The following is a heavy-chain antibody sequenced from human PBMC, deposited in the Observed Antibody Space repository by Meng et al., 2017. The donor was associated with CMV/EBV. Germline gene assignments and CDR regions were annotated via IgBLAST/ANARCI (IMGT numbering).Heavy chain of an antibody. V-gene: IGHV3-23*01. CDR2: MHGRLTHT. Sequence: FRDYAMNWVRQAPGKGLEWISVMHGRLTHTHYADSVQGRFSVSRDNSDNTLYLDMNSLRVEDTAVYYCAKDRLASYYESTGYWAFDVWGPGTMVTVSS. D-gene: IGHD3-22*01. CDR1: FRDYA. CDR3: AKDRLASYYESTGYWAFDV. J-gene: IGHJ3*01.